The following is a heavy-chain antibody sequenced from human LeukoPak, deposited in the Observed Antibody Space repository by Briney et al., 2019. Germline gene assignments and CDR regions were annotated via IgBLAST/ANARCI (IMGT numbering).Heavy chain of an antibody. Sequence: PGGSLRLSCMVSGFTLSSYEMSWIRQAPGKGLEWVLSIEYGESTTHYADSVRGRFTISRDNYKNTLYLQLTSLSDDDTAVYFCARNSGWYGISWGQGTLVIVSS. CDR2: IEYGESTT. D-gene: IGHD6-19*01. CDR3: ARNSGWYGIS. J-gene: IGHJ4*02. V-gene: IGHV3-23*01. CDR1: GFTLSSYE.